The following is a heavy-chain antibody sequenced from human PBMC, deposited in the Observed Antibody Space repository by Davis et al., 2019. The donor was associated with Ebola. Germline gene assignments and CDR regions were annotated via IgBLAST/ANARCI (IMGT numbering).Heavy chain of an antibody. CDR3: ARGPLGYCSGGSCDY. CDR1: GGSFSCYY. J-gene: IGHJ4*02. CDR2: INHSGST. V-gene: IGHV4-34*01. D-gene: IGHD2-15*01. Sequence: ESLKISCAVYGGSFSCYYWSWIRQPPGKGLEWIGEINHSGSTNYNPSLKSRVTISVDTSKNQFSLKLSSVTAADTAVYYCARGPLGYCSGGSCDYWGQGTLVTVSS.